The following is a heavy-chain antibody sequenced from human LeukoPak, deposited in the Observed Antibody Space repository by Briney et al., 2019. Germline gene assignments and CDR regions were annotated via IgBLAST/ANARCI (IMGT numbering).Heavy chain of an antibody. D-gene: IGHD2-2*01. CDR2: IKQDGSEK. CDR1: GFTFTKYW. CDR3: ARGLDCRSTSCYLDN. Sequence: GRSLRLSCAASGFTFTKYWMTSVRQAPGKRLERVSNIKQDGSEKFYVDSVKGRFTISRDNAKNSLDLQINSLGAEDTAVYYCARGLDCRSTSCYLDNWGQGTLVTVSS. J-gene: IGHJ4*02. V-gene: IGHV3-7*01.